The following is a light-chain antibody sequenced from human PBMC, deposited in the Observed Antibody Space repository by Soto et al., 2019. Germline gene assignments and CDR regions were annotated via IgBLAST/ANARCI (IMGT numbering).Light chain of an antibody. Sequence: EIVMTQSPDTLSVSPGERVTLSCRASQTVTSNLAWYQQKPGQDPRLLIYGASTRATGIPVRFSGGGSGTEFTLTISSLQSEDFAVYYCQQYHKWPITFGQGTRLEIK. CDR1: QTVTSN. CDR2: GAS. V-gene: IGKV3-15*01. CDR3: QQYHKWPIT. J-gene: IGKJ5*01.